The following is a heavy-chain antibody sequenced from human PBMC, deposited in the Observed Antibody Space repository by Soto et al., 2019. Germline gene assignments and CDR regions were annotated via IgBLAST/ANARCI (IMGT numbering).Heavy chain of an antibody. V-gene: IGHV1-2*04. J-gene: IGHJ6*02. CDR1: GYTFTGYY. CDR3: ARERLIFGVASDYYYYGMDV. CDR2: INPNSGGT. Sequence: GASVKVSCKASGYTFTGYYMHWVRQAPGQGLEWMGWINPNSGGTNYAQKFQGWVTMTRDTSISTAYMELSRLRSDDTAVYYCARERLIFGVASDYYYYGMDVWGQGTTVTVSS. D-gene: IGHD3-3*01.